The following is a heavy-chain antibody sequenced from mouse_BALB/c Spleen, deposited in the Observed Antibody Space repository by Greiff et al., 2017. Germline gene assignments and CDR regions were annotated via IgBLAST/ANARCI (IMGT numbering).Heavy chain of an antibody. Sequence: EVQVVESGGGLVQPKGSLKLSCAASGFTFNTYAMNWVRQAPGKGLEWVARIRSKSNNYATYYADSVKDRFTISRDDSQSMLYLQMNNLKTEDTAMYYCVRDYYGYFDYWGQGTTLTVSS. V-gene: IGHV10-1*02. CDR2: IRSKSNNYAT. J-gene: IGHJ2*01. CDR1: GFTFNTYA. CDR3: VRDYYGYFDY. D-gene: IGHD1-1*01.